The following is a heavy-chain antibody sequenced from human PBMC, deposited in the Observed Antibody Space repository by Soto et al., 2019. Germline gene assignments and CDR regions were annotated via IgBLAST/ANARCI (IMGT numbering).Heavy chain of an antibody. V-gene: IGHV4-39*01. CDR2: IYYSGST. Sequence: PSETLSLTCTVSGGSISSSSYYWGWIRQPPGKGLEWIGSIYYSGSTYYNPSLKSRVTISVDTSKNQFSLKLSSVTAADTAVYYCARTTVLLGAAGPEGLDYWGQGTLVTVSS. J-gene: IGHJ4*02. CDR3: ARTTVLLGAAGPEGLDY. CDR1: GGSISSSSYY. D-gene: IGHD6-13*01.